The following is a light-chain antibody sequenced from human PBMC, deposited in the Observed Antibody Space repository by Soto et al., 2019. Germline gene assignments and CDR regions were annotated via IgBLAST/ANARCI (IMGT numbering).Light chain of an antibody. CDR1: SSSIGSNS. J-gene: IGLJ1*01. CDR2: TNN. V-gene: IGLV1-44*01. CDR3: AAWDGSLNVYV. Sequence: QSVLTQPPSASGTPGQRVTISCSGSSSSIGSNSVNWYQQLPRTAPKVLIYTNNPRPSGVPDRFSGSKSGTSASLAISGLQSEDEAYYYCAAWDGSLNVYVFGTGTKVTVL.